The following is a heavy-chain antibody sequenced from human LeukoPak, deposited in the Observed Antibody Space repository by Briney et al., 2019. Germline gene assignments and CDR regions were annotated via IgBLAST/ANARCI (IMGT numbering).Heavy chain of an antibody. D-gene: IGHD3-22*01. Sequence: GGSPRLSCAASGFTFSSYAMLWVRQPPGKGLEWVAIITYDGNNKYSADSVKGRFTISRDNSKNTLYLQMDSLRAEDTAVYYCGRIITVYYDSSGCSDYWGQGTLVTVSS. CDR3: GRIITVYYDSSGCSDY. CDR2: ITYDGNNK. CDR1: GFTFSSYA. V-gene: IGHV3-30-3*01. J-gene: IGHJ4*02.